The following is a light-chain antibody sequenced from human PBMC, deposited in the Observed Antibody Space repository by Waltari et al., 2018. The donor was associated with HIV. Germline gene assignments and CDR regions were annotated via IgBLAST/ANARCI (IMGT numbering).Light chain of an antibody. Sequence: QSALTQPASVSGSPGQSITISCSGTSTDVVCYNYVSWYQNHPDKAPKLIIYEVTSRPSGVSNRFSASKSCNTASLTTSGLQAEDEADDYCTSYTTSSTRVFGGGTKLTVL. CDR1: STDVVCYNY. V-gene: IGLV2-14*01. CDR2: EVT. J-gene: IGLJ3*02. CDR3: TSYTTSSTRV.